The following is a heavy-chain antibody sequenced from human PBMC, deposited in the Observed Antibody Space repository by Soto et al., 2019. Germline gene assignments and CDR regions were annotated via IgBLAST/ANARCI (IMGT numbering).Heavy chain of an antibody. J-gene: IGHJ6*02. Sequence: GGALRLSCTASGFTFNFFGMHWVRQAPGKGLEWVAVISNDGSDRYYVDSVKGRFTISRDSSKQTVSLQMNSLRAEDTAVYFCAKGTSPYYYFYGIDVWGQGATVTVSS. CDR2: ISNDGSDR. D-gene: IGHD2-2*01. CDR1: GFTFNFFG. V-gene: IGHV3-30*18. CDR3: AKGTSPYYYFYGIDV.